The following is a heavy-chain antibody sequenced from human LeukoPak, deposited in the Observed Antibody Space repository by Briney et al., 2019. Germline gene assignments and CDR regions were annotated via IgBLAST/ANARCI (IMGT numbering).Heavy chain of an antibody. CDR2: MNPNSGNT. V-gene: IGHV1-8*03. J-gene: IGHJ3*02. CDR1: GYTFTSYG. CDR3: ARSYCSSTSCFDAFDI. D-gene: IGHD2-2*01. Sequence: GASVKVSCKASGYTFTSYGINWVRQATGQGLEWMGWMNPNSGNTGYAQKFQGRVTITRNTSISTAYMELSSLRSEDTAVYYCARSYCSSTSCFDAFDIWGQGTMVTVSS.